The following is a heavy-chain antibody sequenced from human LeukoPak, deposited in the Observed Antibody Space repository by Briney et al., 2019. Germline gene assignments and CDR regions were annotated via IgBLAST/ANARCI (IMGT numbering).Heavy chain of an antibody. CDR2: INPRGGST. V-gene: IGHV1-46*01. D-gene: IGHD1-26*01. Sequence: ASVKVSCKASGYTLTSYSISWVRQAPGQGLEWMGIINPRGGSTTYAQKFQGRVTMTRDTSTSTVYMDLSSLRSEDTAVYYCATDLGGETTIDYWGQGTLVTVSS. CDR1: GYTLTSYS. CDR3: ATDLGGETTIDY. J-gene: IGHJ4*02.